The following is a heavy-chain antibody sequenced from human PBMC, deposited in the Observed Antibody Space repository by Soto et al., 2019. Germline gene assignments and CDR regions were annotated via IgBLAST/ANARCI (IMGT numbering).Heavy chain of an antibody. V-gene: IGHV3-23*01. CDR1: GFTFSTYA. CDR2: ISGSNNTT. CDR3: ARDYFEDF. Sequence: GGTLRLSCATSGFTFSTYAMTWIRQAPGKGLDWVAVISGSNNTTWDADPVKGRFTISRDNSKDRLFLQVSCQRAEDTAVYYCARDYFEDFWGQGTTVTVSS. J-gene: IGHJ4*02. D-gene: IGHD3-22*01.